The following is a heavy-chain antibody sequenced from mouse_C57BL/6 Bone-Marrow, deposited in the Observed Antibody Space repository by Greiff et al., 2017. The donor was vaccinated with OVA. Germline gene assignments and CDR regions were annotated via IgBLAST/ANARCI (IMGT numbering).Heavy chain of an antibody. J-gene: IGHJ3*01. D-gene: IGHD1-1*01. CDR1: GFTFSSYG. CDR3: AGYYYGQGAY. CDR2: ISSGGSYT. Sequence: EVQVVESGGDLVKPGGSLKLSCAASGFTFSSYGMPWVRQTPDKRLEWVATISSGGSYTYYPDSVKGRFTISRDNAKNTLYLQMSSLKSEDTAMYYCAGYYYGQGAYWGQGTLGTVSA. V-gene: IGHV5-6*01.